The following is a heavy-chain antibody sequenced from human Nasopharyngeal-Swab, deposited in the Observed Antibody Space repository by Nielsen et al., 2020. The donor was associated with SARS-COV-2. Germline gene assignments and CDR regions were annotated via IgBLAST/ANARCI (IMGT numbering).Heavy chain of an antibody. Sequence: ASVKVSCKFSGYTLTELSMHWVRQAPGKGLEWMGGFDPEDGETIYAQKFQGRVTMTEDTSTDTAYMELSSLRSEDTAVYYCATGVIAARLLYYYGMDVWGQGTTVTVSS. J-gene: IGHJ6*02. D-gene: IGHD6-6*01. CDR1: GYTLTELS. CDR2: FDPEDGET. CDR3: ATGVIAARLLYYYGMDV. V-gene: IGHV1-24*01.